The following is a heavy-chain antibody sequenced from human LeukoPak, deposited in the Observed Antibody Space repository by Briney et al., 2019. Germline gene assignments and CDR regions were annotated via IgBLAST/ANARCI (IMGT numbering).Heavy chain of an antibody. V-gene: IGHV4-34*01. CDR1: GGSFSGYY. CDR2: INHSGST. D-gene: IGHD5-18*01. Sequence: PSETLSLTCAVYGGSFSGYYWSWIRQPPGKGLEWIGEINHSGSTNYNPSLKSRVTISVDTSKNQFSLKLSSVTAADTAVYYCATSSDTASAYWGQGTLVTVSS. CDR3: ATSSDTASAY. J-gene: IGHJ4*02.